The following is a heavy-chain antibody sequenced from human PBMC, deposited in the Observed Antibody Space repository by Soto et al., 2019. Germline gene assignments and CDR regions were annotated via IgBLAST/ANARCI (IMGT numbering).Heavy chain of an antibody. Sequence: VKVSCKASGYTFTGYYMHWVRQAPGQGLEWMGWINPNSGGTNYAQKFQGWVTMTRDTSISTAYMELSRLRSDDTAVYYCARGKAVAGGYYYYYYMDVWGKGTTVTVSS. J-gene: IGHJ6*03. V-gene: IGHV1-2*04. CDR2: INPNSGGT. CDR1: GYTFTGYY. CDR3: ARGKAVAGGYYYYYYMDV. D-gene: IGHD6-19*01.